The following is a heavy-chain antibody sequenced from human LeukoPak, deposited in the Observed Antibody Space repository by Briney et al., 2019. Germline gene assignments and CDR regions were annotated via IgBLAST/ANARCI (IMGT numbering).Heavy chain of an antibody. CDR1: GFTFSSYG. V-gene: IGHV3-30*18. CDR3: AKEGRSPGAFDI. J-gene: IGHJ3*02. CDR2: IWYGGSNK. D-gene: IGHD1-26*01. Sequence: GRSLRLSCAASGFTFSSYGMHWVRQAPGKGLEWVAVIWYGGSNKYYADSVKGRFTISRDNSKNTLYLQMNSLRAEDTAVYYCAKEGRSPGAFDIWGQGTMVTVSS.